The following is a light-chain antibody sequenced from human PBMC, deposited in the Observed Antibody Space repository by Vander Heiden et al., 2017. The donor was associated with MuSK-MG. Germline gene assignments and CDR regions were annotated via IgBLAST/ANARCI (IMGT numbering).Light chain of an antibody. CDR2: NTS. Sequence: EVVLTQSPATVSVPPRPTSTLSSTAIHNVNYNLAWCHQKPGQAPRLLIYNTSSRASGIPVRFSGGGSGIEFSITISSMQYEDFAVYYCQQYHNWTPITFGQGTRLEIK. CDR1: HNVNYN. V-gene: IGKV3-15*01. J-gene: IGKJ5*01. CDR3: QQYHNWTPIT.